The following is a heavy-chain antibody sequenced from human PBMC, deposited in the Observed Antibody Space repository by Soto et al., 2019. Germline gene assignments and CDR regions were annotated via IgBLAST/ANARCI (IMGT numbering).Heavy chain of an antibody. V-gene: IGHV4-34*01. D-gene: IGHD2-15*01. CDR1: GGSFSGYY. J-gene: IGHJ5*02. CDR2: INHSGST. Sequence: SETLSLTCAVYGGSFSGYYWSWIRQPPGKGLEWIGEINHSGSTNSNPSLKSRVTVSVDTSKNQFSLRLISVTAADTAVYYCARGPYCSGGSCYSKWFDPWGQGTLVTVSS. CDR3: ARGPYCSGGSCYSKWFDP.